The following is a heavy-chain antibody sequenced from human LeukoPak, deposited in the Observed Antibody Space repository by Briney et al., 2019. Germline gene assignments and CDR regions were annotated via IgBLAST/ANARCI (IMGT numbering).Heavy chain of an antibody. CDR2: INPSGGTT. J-gene: IGHJ6*02. V-gene: IGHV1-46*01. Sequence: GASVKVSCKASGYTFTSYYIHWVRQAPGQGLEWMGMINPSGGTTIYAPKVQGRVNMTRDTYASKVYMEVSSLRSEDTAMFYCAISPNFGMDVWGQGTTVTVSS. CDR1: GYTFTSYY. CDR3: AISPNFGMDV.